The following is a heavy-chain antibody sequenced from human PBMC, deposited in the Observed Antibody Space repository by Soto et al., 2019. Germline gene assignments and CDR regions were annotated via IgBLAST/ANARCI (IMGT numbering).Heavy chain of an antibody. J-gene: IGHJ4*02. D-gene: IGHD3-3*01. Sequence: GASVKVSCKASGYTFTGYYMHWVRQAPGQGLEWMGWINPNSGGTNYAQKFQGWVTMTRDTSISTAYMELSRLRSDDTAVYYCARAEAIGGPLRFLEWLPFDYWGQGTLVTVSS. CDR1: GYTFTGYY. CDR2: INPNSGGT. V-gene: IGHV1-2*04. CDR3: ARAEAIGGPLRFLEWLPFDY.